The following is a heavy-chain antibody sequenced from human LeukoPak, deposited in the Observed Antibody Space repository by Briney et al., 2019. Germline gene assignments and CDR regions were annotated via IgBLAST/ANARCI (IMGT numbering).Heavy chain of an antibody. CDR3: ARFPGIAARQLYYYYMDV. J-gene: IGHJ6*03. Sequence: SVKVSCKASGGTFSSYAISWVRQAPGQGLEWMGGIIPIFGTANYAQKFQGRVTITTDESTSTAYMELSSLRSEDTAMYYCARFPGIAARQLYYYYMDVWGKGTTVTVSS. D-gene: IGHD6-6*01. CDR2: IIPIFGTA. CDR1: GGTFSSYA. V-gene: IGHV1-69*05.